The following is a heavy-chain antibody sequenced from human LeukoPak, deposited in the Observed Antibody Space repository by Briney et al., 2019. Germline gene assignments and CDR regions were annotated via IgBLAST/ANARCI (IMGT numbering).Heavy chain of an antibody. J-gene: IGHJ4*02. D-gene: IGHD6-19*01. CDR1: GYSISSGYY. CDR3: ARDVRSRWLVPRGFDY. CDR2: INHSGSA. V-gene: IGHV4-38-2*02. Sequence: SETLSLTCAVSGYSISSGYYWGWIRQPPGKGLEWSGEINHSGSANYNPSLKNRITISVDTSKTQSSLKLSSVTAADTAVYYCARDVRSRWLVPRGFDYWGQGTLVTVSS.